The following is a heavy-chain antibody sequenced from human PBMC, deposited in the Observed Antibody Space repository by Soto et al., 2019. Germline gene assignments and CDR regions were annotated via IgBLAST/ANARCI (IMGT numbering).Heavy chain of an antibody. CDR1: GYTFTGYY. CDR2: INPNSGGT. J-gene: IGHJ4*01. Sequence: SSVKVSCKASGYTFTGYYMHWVRQAPGQGLEWMGWINPNSGGTNYAQKFQGRVTMTRDTSISTAYMELSRLRSDDTAVYYCARDLTIIVPPTPVYWSVGTWVTVSS. D-gene: IGHD3-22*01. CDR3: ARDLTIIVPPTPVY. V-gene: IGHV1-2*02.